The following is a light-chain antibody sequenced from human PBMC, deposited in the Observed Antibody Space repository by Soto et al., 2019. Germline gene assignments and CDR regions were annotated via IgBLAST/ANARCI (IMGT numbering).Light chain of an antibody. CDR3: QQSETYTLT. CDR1: QTISTW. Sequence: EIEMTKSPSTLSASVGDRVTIPCRASQTISTWLAWYQHNPGKAPNLLIYDASTLMSGVPSRFSGSGSGTEFTLTISCLQAGDFATYYCQQSETYTLTFGQGTRLEIK. CDR2: DAS. J-gene: IGKJ5*01. V-gene: IGKV1-5*01.